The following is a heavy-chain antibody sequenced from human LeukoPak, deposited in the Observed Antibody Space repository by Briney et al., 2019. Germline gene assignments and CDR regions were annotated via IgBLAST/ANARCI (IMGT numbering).Heavy chain of an antibody. CDR2: INPSGGST. V-gene: IGHV1-46*01. CDR3: ARLVPRITIFGVGPPSNYFDY. D-gene: IGHD3-3*01. J-gene: IGHJ4*02. Sequence: GASVKVSCKASGYTFTSYYMHWVRQAPGQGLEWMGIINPSGGSTSYAQKFQGRVTMTRDTSTSTVYMELSSVTAADTAVYYCARLVPRITIFGVGPPSNYFDYWGQGTLVTVSS. CDR1: GYTFTSYY.